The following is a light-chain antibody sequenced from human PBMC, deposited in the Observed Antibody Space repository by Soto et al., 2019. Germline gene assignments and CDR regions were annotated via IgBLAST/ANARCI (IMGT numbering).Light chain of an antibody. V-gene: IGLV2-23*01. CDR3: CLYIGATTYV. J-gene: IGLJ1*01. CDR1: SGFVGRFSL. Sequence: QSVLAQPASVSGSPGQSITISCTGTSGFVGRFSLVSWYQQHPGEAPKIMISEGHRRPSGVPDRFSGSTSVNSASLTISGLQADDEADYYCCLYIGATTYVFGTGTKVTVL. CDR2: EGH.